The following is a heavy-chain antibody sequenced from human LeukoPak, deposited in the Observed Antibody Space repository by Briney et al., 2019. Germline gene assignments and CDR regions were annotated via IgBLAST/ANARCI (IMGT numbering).Heavy chain of an antibody. Sequence: SETLSLTCAVSGVSISSYYWSWIRQPPGKGLEWIGYIYYSGSTNYNPSLKSRVTISVDTSKNQFSLKLTSVTAADTAVYYCARRLVRGVSTYYFDYWGQGTLVTVSS. CDR2: IYYSGST. D-gene: IGHD3-10*01. V-gene: IGHV4-59*08. J-gene: IGHJ4*02. CDR1: GVSISSYY. CDR3: ARRLVRGVSTYYFDY.